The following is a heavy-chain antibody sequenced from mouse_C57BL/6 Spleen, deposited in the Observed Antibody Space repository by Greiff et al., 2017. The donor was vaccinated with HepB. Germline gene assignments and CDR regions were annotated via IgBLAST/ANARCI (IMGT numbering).Heavy chain of an antibody. D-gene: IGHD3-2*02. CDR3: ARTAQATRPWFAY. CDR1: GYTFTDYY. V-gene: IGHV1-76*01. Sequence: VQLQQSGAELVRPGASVKLSCKASGYTFTDYYINWVKQRPGQGLEWIARIYPGSGNTYYNEKFKGKATLTAEKSSSTAYMQLSSLTSEDSAVYFCARTAQATRPWFAYWGQGTLVTVSA. J-gene: IGHJ3*01. CDR2: IYPGSGNT.